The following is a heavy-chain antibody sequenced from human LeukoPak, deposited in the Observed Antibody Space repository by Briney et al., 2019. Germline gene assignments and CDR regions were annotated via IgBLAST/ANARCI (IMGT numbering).Heavy chain of an antibody. CDR3: AKDGKIRNWNYYQAKPVY. J-gene: IGHJ4*02. CDR2: ISGSGGST. CDR1: GFTFSSYA. D-gene: IGHD1-7*01. V-gene: IGHV3-23*01. Sequence: GGSLRLSCAASGFTFSSYAMHWVRQAPGKGLEWVSGISGSGGSTYYADSVKGQFTISRDNSKNTLYLQTNSLRAEDTAVYYCAKDGKIRNWNYYQAKPVYWGQGTLVTVSS.